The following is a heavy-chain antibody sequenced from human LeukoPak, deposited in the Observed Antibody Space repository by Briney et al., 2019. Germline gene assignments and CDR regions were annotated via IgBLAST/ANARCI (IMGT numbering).Heavy chain of an antibody. CDR1: GGSFSGYH. D-gene: IGHD4-23*01. CDR2: INDRGRT. Sequence: SETLSLTCAVPGGSFSGYHWNWIRQSPGKGLEWIGEINDRGRTNYNPSLKSRVTLSVDTSKKQFSLKLSSVTAADTAVYYCARDPTTVVTLPSYFDFWGQGTLVTVSS. CDR3: ARDPTTVVTLPSYFDF. J-gene: IGHJ4*02. V-gene: IGHV4-34*01.